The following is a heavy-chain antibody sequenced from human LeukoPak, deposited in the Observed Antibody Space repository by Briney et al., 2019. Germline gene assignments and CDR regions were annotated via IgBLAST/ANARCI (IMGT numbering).Heavy chain of an antibody. Sequence: SGPTLVKPTETLTLTCTVSGLSLSNPRMSVSWIRQPPGKALEWLAHIFSNDEKSYSTSLKSRLTISKDTSKRQVVLTMTNMDPVDTATYYCARSDYDTWSGSSYYFDYWGQGTLVTVSS. D-gene: IGHD3-3*01. J-gene: IGHJ4*02. CDR3: ARSDYDTWSGSSYYFDY. CDR2: IFSNDEK. V-gene: IGHV2-26*01. CDR1: GLSLSNPRMS.